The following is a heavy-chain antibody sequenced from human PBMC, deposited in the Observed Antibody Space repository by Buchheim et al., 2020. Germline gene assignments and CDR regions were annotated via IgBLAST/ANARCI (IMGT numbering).Heavy chain of an antibody. J-gene: IGHJ5*02. CDR1: GYTFTGYY. V-gene: IGHV1-2*02. CDR2: INPNSGGT. Sequence: QVQLVQSGAEVKKPGASVKVSCKASGYTFTGYYMHWVRQAPGQGLEWMGWINPNSGGTNYAQQFQGRVTMTRDTSISTAYMELSRLRSDDTAVYYCARAPGYSSSTLNWFDPWGQGTL. D-gene: IGHD6-6*01. CDR3: ARAPGYSSSTLNWFDP.